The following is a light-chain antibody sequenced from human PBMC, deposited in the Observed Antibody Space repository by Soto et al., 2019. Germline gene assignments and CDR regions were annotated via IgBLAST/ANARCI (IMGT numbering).Light chain of an antibody. CDR3: CSYAGSDILI. CDR2: DVS. J-gene: IGLJ2*01. Sequence: QSALTQPRSVSGSPGQSVTISCTGTSSDVGAYNYVSWYQRHPGKAPKLIISDVSKRPSGVPDRFSCSKSGNTASLTISGFQADDEADYDCCSYAGSDILIFGGGTKLTVL. CDR1: SSDVGAYNY. V-gene: IGLV2-11*01.